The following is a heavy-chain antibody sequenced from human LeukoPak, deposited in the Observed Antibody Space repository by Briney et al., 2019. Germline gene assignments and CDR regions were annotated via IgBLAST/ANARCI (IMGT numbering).Heavy chain of an antibody. Sequence: PGGSLRLSCAASGFTFSNSWMSWFRQAPGKGLEWVGRIKSKTDGGTTDYAAPVKGRFTISRDDSKNTLYLQMNSLKTEDTAVYYCTTDRIVVVPAAPYYYYMDVWGKGTTVTVSS. D-gene: IGHD2-2*01. V-gene: IGHV3-15*01. CDR1: GFTFSNSW. J-gene: IGHJ6*03. CDR3: TTDRIVVVPAAPYYYYMDV. CDR2: IKSKTDGGTT.